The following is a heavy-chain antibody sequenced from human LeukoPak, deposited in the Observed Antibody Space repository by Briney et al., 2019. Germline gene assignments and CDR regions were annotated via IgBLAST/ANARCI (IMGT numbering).Heavy chain of an antibody. CDR2: ISGSSYHI. CDR3: ASGTIVGARGADN. V-gene: IGHV3-21*01. D-gene: IGHD1-26*01. Sequence: GGSLRLSCAASGFTFSTCSMKWVRQAPGEALEWVSSISGSSYHIYYADSVKGRFTISRDNANNLLYLQMNSLRAEDTAVYYCASGTIVGARGADNWGQGTLVTVSS. J-gene: IGHJ4*02. CDR1: GFTFSTCS.